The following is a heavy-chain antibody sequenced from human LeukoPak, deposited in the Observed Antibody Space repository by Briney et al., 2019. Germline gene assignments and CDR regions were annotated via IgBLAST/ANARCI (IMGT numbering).Heavy chain of an antibody. V-gene: IGHV1-69*13. J-gene: IGHJ6*03. Sequence: SVKVSCKASGGTFSSYAISWVRQAPGQGLEWMGGIIPIFGTANYAQKFQGRVTITADESTSTAYMELSSLRSEDTAVYYCARGLEDFWSGYYTGWYYYYYYYMDVWGKGTTVTVSS. CDR1: GGTFSSYA. D-gene: IGHD3-3*01. CDR3: ARGLEDFWSGYYTGWYYYYYYYMDV. CDR2: IIPIFGTA.